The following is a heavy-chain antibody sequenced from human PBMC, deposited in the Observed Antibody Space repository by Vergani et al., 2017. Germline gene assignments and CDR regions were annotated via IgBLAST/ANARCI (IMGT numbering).Heavy chain of an antibody. V-gene: IGHV3-23*01. CDR1: GFSFPGYA. D-gene: IGHD3-22*01. CDR2: VSGSSATP. J-gene: IGHJ1*01. Sequence: EVQLLESGGGLVQPGGSLRLSCEASGFSFPGYAMSWVRQAPGKGLEWVSSVSGSSATPYYADSVKGRFIISRDNSKNTLHLQMNSLRADDSAVYYCTKAGQYDSDNFHDSWGQGALGTVAS. CDR3: TKAGQYDSDNFHDS.